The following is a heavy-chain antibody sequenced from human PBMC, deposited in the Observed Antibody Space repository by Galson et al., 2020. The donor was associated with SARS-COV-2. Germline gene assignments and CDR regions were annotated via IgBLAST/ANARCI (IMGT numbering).Heavy chain of an antibody. CDR3: AKLACSSTSCCEDGFDV. D-gene: IGHD2-2*01. CDR1: GFTFDDHS. V-gene: IGHV3-9*01. Sequence: SLKIPCVAPGFTFDDHSMHRVPQAPGKGLEWVSGISWNSGSIGYADSVNGRFPIPRDNAKNSLYLQMNSLRAEDTALYYCAKLACSSTSCCEDGFDVWGQGTMVTVSS. CDR2: ISWNSGSI. J-gene: IGHJ3*01.